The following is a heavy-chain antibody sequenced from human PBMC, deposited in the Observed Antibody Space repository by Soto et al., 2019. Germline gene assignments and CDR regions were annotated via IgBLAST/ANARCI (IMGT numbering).Heavy chain of an antibody. CDR3: ARDVQMFAAAGGWFDP. CDR2: IWYDGSNE. D-gene: IGHD6-13*01. CDR1: GFIFRSYG. V-gene: IGHV3-33*01. J-gene: IGHJ5*02. Sequence: QVQLVESGGGVVQPGRSLRLSCAASGFIFRSYGMHWVRQAPGKGLEWVAAIWYDGSNEYYADSVKGRFTISRDNSKNTLYLQMNSLRAEDTAIYYCARDVQMFAAAGGWFDPWGQGTLVTVSS.